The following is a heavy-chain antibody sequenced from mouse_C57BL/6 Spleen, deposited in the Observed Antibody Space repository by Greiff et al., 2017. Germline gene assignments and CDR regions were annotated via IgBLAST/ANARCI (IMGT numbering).Heavy chain of an antibody. CDR2: IYPGDGDT. CDR3: ARWSNWDVWFAY. D-gene: IGHD4-1*02. V-gene: IGHV1-82*01. CDR1: GYAFSSSW. J-gene: IGHJ3*01. Sequence: QVQLQQSGPELVKPGASVKISCKASGYAFSSSWMNWVKQRPGKGLEWIGRIYPGDGDTNYNGKFKGKATLTADKSSSTAYMQLSSLTSEDSAVYFCARWSNWDVWFAYWGQGTLVTVSA.